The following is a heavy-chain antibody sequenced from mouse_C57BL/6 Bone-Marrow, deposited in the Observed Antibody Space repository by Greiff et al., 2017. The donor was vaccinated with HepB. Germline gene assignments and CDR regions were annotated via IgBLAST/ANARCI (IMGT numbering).Heavy chain of an antibody. CDR1: GYTFTSYG. D-gene: IGHD1-1*01. V-gene: IGHV1-81*01. CDR3: ARGGGVTTVVEYYFDY. J-gene: IGHJ2*01. CDR2: IYPRSGNT. Sequence: QVQLKESGAELARPGASVKLSCKASGYTFTSYGISWVKQRTGQGLEWIGEIYPRSGNTYYNEKFKGKATLTADKSSSTAYMELRSLTSEDSAVYFCARGGGVTTVVEYYFDYWGQGTTLTVSS.